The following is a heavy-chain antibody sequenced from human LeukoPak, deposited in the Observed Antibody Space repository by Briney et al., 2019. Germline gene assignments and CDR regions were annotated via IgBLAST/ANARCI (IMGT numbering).Heavy chain of an antibody. Sequence: SETLSLTCTVSGGSISSYYWSWIRQPPGKGLEWIGYIYYSGSTNYNPSLKSRVTISVDTSKNQFSLKLSSVTAADTAVYYCASRSGYDGAFDIWGQGTMVTVSS. CDR2: IYYSGST. CDR1: GGSISSYY. D-gene: IGHD5-12*01. CDR3: ASRSGYDGAFDI. J-gene: IGHJ3*02. V-gene: IGHV4-59*01.